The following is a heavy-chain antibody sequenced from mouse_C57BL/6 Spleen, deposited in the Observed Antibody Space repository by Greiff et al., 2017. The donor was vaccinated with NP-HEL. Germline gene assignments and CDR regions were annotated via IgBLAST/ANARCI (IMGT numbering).Heavy chain of an antibody. D-gene: IGHD1-1*01. V-gene: IGHV5-17*01. CDR2: ISSGSSTI. Sequence: EVQGVESGGGLVKPGGSLKLSCAASGFTFSDYGMHWVRQAPEKGLEWVAYISSGSSTIYYADTVKGRFTISRDNATNTLFLQMTSLRSEDTAMYYCARRYYGSSYDAMDYWGQGTSVTVSS. CDR3: ARRYYGSSYDAMDY. J-gene: IGHJ4*01. CDR1: GFTFSDYG.